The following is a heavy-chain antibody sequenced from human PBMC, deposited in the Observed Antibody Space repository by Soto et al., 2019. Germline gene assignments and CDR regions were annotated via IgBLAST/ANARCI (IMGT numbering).Heavy chain of an antibody. CDR3: ARGDLYCSGGSCYSKGFGY. CDR1: GGTFSSYA. V-gene: IGHV1-69*13. CDR2: IIPIFGTA. Sequence: ASVKVSCKASGGTFSSYAIDWVRQAPGQGLEWMGGIIPIFGTANYAQKFQGRVTITADESTSTAYMELRSLRSEDTAVYYCARGDLYCSGGSCYSKGFGYWGQGTLVTVSS. D-gene: IGHD2-15*01. J-gene: IGHJ4*02.